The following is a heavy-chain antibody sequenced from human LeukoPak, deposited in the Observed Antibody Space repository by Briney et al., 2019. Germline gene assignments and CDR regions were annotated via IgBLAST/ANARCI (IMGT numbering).Heavy chain of an antibody. Sequence: ASVKVSCKVSKYTLTEVAMHWVRHAPGKGLEWMGSFDPEHGEPISAQNSQSRVTMTADISADTAYMYLTSLRSENTAVYYCATVNRIIGTTFLDNWGKGTLVTVSS. CDR2: FDPEHGEP. J-gene: IGHJ4*02. V-gene: IGHV1-24*01. CDR3: ATVNRIIGTTFLDN. D-gene: IGHD1-20*01. CDR1: KYTLTEVA.